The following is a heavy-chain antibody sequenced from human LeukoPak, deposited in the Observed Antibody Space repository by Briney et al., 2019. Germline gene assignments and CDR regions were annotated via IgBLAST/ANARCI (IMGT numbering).Heavy chain of an antibody. CDR2: IDHSGST. CDR3: ARGRRALRNVFDV. D-gene: IGHD3-10*01. CDR1: GGSFSGHY. J-gene: IGHJ3*01. V-gene: IGHV4-34*01. Sequence: SETLSLTCAAYGGSFSGHYWNWIRQPPGQGLEWIGEIDHSGSTIYNPSLKSRVTISGDTSKKQFSLKMTSVAAADTAVYYCARGRRALRNVFDVWGQGTMVAVSS.